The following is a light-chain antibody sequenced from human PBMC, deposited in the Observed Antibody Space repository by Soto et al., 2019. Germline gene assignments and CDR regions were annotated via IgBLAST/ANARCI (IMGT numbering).Light chain of an antibody. V-gene: IGLV3-21*02. CDR2: DDS. CDR1: NIGSKS. Sequence: SYELTQPPSVSVAPGQTARITCGGINIGSKSVHWYQQKPGQAPVLVVYDDSDRPSGIPERFSGSNSGNTATLTISRVEAGDEADYYCQVWDSSSDRVFGGGTKVTVL. J-gene: IGLJ3*02. CDR3: QVWDSSSDRV.